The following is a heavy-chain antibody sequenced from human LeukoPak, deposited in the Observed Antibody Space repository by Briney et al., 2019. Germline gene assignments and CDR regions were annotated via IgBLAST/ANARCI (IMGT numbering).Heavy chain of an antibody. J-gene: IGHJ4*02. CDR1: GVSIXSYY. CDR3: ASHSGSYSPFDY. V-gene: IGHV4-59*01. CDR2: IYYSGXX. D-gene: IGHD1-26*01. Sequence: SETLSLTCTVSGVSIXSYYWSWIRQPPGKXXXWIGYIYYSGXXXXXXXXXXXVTISXXTXKNXXSLKLSSVTAADTAVYYCASHSGSYSPFDYWGQGTLVTVSS.